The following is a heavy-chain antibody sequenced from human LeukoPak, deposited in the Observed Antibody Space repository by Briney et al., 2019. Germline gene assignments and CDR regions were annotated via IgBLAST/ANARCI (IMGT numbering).Heavy chain of an antibody. V-gene: IGHV1-24*01. CDR2: FDPEDGET. CDR1: GYTLTELS. Sequence: ASVTVSCKVSGYTLTELSMHWVRQAPGKGLEWMGGFDPEDGETIYAQKFQGRVTMTEDTSTDTAYMELNSLRSEDTAVYYCATDLGKAAPFDYWGQGTLVTVSP. D-gene: IGHD6-13*01. J-gene: IGHJ4*02. CDR3: ATDLGKAAPFDY.